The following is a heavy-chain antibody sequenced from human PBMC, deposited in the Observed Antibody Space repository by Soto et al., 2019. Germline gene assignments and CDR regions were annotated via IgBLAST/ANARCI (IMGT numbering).Heavy chain of an antibody. CDR3: ARSGNLSQSQLCFGELWGSGDYYGMDV. V-gene: IGHV4-34*01. CDR1: GGSFSGYY. CDR2: INHSGST. D-gene: IGHD3-10*01. Sequence: SETLSLTCAAYGGSFSGYYWSWIRQPPGKGLEWNGEINHSGSTNYNPSLKSRVTISVDTSKNQFSLKLSSVTAADTAVYYCARSGNLSQSQLCFGELWGSGDYYGMDVWGQGTMVTVSS. J-gene: IGHJ6*02.